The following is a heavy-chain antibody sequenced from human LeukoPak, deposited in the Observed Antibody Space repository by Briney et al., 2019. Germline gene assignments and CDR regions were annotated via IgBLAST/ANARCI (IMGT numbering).Heavy chain of an antibody. CDR1: GFAFSDFW. Sequence: GGSLRLSCAASGFAFSDFWMSWVRQAPGKGLEWVANIRHDGNDKNYVPSVRGRFTISRDNAKNSLYLQMNSLTVEDTAVYYCATSHDSAGNDWGQGTPVTVSS. V-gene: IGHV3-7*01. J-gene: IGHJ4*02. D-gene: IGHD2-15*01. CDR3: ATSHDSAGND. CDR2: IRHDGNDK.